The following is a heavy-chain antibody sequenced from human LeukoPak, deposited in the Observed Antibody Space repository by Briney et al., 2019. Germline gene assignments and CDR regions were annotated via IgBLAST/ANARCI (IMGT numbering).Heavy chain of an antibody. V-gene: IGHV1-69*13. CDR3: ARGKPYYDSSGYDY. CDR1: GYTFINYG. J-gene: IGHJ4*02. Sequence: ASVKVSCETSGYTFINYGISWVRQAPGQGLEWMGGIIPIFGTANYAQKFQGRVTITADESTSTAYMELRSLRSEDTAVYYCARGKPYYDSSGYDYWGQGTLVTVSS. D-gene: IGHD3-22*01. CDR2: IIPIFGTA.